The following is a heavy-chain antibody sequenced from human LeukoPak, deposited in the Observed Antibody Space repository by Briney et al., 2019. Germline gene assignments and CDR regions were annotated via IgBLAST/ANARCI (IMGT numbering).Heavy chain of an antibody. Sequence: ASVKVSCKASGYTFTGYYMHWVRQAPGQGPEWMGRINPNSGGPDYAQRFQGRVTMTRDTSISTAYMELSRLRSDDTAVYYCARAAYRDNGTPFDYWGRGTLVIVSS. CDR3: ARAAYRDNGTPFDY. CDR2: INPNSGGP. V-gene: IGHV1-2*06. CDR1: GYTFTGYY. D-gene: IGHD1-1*01. J-gene: IGHJ4*02.